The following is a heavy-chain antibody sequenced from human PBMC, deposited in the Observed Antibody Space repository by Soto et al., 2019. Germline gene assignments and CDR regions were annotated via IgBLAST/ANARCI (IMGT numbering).Heavy chain of an antibody. D-gene: IGHD6-13*01. CDR1: GYTFTSHG. CDR3: ARDQPYSSSWYTFDY. CDR2: ISAYNGNT. J-gene: IGHJ4*02. V-gene: IGHV1-18*01. Sequence: ASVKVSCKASGYTFTSHGISWVRQAPGQGLEWMGWISAYNGNTNYAQKLQGRVTMTTDTSTSTAYMELRSLRSDDTAVYYCARDQPYSSSWYTFDYWGQGTLVTVSS.